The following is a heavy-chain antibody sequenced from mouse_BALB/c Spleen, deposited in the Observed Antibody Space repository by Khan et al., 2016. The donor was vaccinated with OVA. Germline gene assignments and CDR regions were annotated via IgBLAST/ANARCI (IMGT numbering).Heavy chain of an antibody. V-gene: IGHV9-4*02. D-gene: IGHD2-12*01. CDR3: VRGGAAYYKSDGGAMEY. Sequence: QIQLVQSGPELKKPGETVRISCKASGYTFTTAGIQWVQKMPGKGLKWIGWINTHSGVPKYAEDFKGRFAFSLEISATTAYLQITNLTNEDTATYCCVRGGAAYYKSDGGAMEYWGQGTSVTVSS. CDR2: INTHSGVP. J-gene: IGHJ4*01. CDR1: GYTFTTAG.